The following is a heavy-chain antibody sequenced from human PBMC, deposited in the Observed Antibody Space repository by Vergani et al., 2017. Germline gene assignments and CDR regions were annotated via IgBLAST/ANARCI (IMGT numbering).Heavy chain of an antibody. Sequence: QVQLVQSGAEVKKPGSSVKVSCKASGGTFSSYAISWVRQAPGQGLEWMGGIIPIFGTANYAQKFQGRVTITADESTSTAYMELSSLRSEDTAVYYCARDKRTGSKKPYYYGMDVWGQGTTVTVSS. V-gene: IGHV1-69*01. CDR3: ARDKRTGSKKPYYYGMDV. J-gene: IGHJ6*02. D-gene: IGHD1-14*01. CDR2: IIPIFGTA. CDR1: GGTFSSYA.